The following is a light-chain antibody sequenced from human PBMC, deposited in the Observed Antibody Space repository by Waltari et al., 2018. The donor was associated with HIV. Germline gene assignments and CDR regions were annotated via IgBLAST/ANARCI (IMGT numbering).Light chain of an antibody. V-gene: IGLV2-14*03. CDR2: EVS. CDR1: NTDIGRYNY. J-gene: IGLJ3*02. Sequence: QSALTQPASVSGSPGQSITISCTGTNTDIGRYNYVSWYQQHPGKAPRLLLYEVSNRPSGVSNRFSGSKAGNTASRTISGLQAEDEAVYYCSSYTVTGTLNWLVGGGTKLTVL. CDR3: SSYTVTGTLNWL.